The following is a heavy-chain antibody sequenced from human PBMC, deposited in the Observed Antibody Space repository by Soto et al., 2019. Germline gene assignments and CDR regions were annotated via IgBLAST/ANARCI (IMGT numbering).Heavy chain of an antibody. V-gene: IGHV1-18*04. D-gene: IGHD3-10*01. CDR3: ATGGVYGSGEGY. CDR2: ISAYNCNT. J-gene: IGHJ4*02. CDR1: GYTFTSYG. Sequence: ASVNVSFKASGYTFTSYGISWVRQAPGQGLEWMGWISAYNCNTNYAQKLQGRVTMTTDTSTSTAYMELRSLRSDDTAVYYWATGGVYGSGEGYWGQGTLVTVSS.